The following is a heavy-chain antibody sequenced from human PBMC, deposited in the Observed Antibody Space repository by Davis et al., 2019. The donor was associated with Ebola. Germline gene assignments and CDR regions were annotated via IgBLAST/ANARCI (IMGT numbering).Heavy chain of an antibody. CDR1: GFTFSSYA. V-gene: IGHV3-23*01. J-gene: IGHJ4*01. D-gene: IGHD1-14*01. CDR3: ARNRGWEALDF. Sequence: GGSLRLSCEASGFTFSSYAMGWVRQAPGKGLEWVSGISSSGDKIYYADSVKGRFIISRDTAKSSVYLQMNSLRDEDTAVYYCARNRGWEALDFWGQGTLIIVSS. CDR2: ISSSGDKI.